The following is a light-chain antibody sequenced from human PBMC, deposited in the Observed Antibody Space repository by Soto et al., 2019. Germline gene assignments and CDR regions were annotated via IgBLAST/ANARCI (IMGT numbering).Light chain of an antibody. CDR2: YNN. V-gene: IGLV1-44*01. CDR3: AALDDILSAYV. J-gene: IGLJ1*01. Sequence: QSVLTQPPSASGTPGQRITISCSGSSSNIGSNTENWYQQLPGTAPKLLIYYNNQRPSGVPDRFSGSKSGTSASLAISWLESEDEAYYYCAALDDILSAYVFGTGTKVTVL. CDR1: SSNIGSNT.